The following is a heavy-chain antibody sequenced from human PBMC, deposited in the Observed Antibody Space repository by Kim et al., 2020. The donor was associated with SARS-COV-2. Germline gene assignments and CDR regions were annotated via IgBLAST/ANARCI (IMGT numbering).Heavy chain of an antibody. J-gene: IGHJ1*01. CDR1: GGSISSSSYY. CDR3: ARRGTTAPEGFQH. Sequence: SETLSLTCTVSGGSISSSSYYWGWIRQPPGKGLEWIGNMYYSGSTYYNPSLKSRVTISVDTSKNQFSLKLSSVTAADTAVYYCARRGTTAPEGFQHWGQGTLVTVSS. CDR2: MYYSGST. V-gene: IGHV4-39*01. D-gene: IGHD4-17*01.